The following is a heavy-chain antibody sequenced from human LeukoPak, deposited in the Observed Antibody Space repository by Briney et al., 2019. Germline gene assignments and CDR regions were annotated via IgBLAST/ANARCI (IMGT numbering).Heavy chain of an antibody. J-gene: IGHJ3*02. Sequence: PSETLSLTCTVSGYSISSGYHWGWIRQPPGKGLEWIGNIYHSGSTYYNPSLKSRVTISVDTSKNQFSLKLSSVTAADTAVYYCARDLPPYYDFWSGHYPNDAFDIWGQGTMVTVSS. CDR3: ARDLPPYYDFWSGHYPNDAFDI. V-gene: IGHV4-38-2*02. CDR1: GYSISSGYH. CDR2: IYHSGST. D-gene: IGHD3-3*01.